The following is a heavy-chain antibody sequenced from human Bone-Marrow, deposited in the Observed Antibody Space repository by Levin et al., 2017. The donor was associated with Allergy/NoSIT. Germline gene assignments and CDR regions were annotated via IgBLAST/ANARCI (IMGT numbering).Heavy chain of an antibody. V-gene: IGHV1-2*06. J-gene: IGHJ4*02. CDR3: ARGGDGYNYYFDY. D-gene: IGHD5-24*01. CDR2: INPNSGGT. CDR1: GYTFTGYY. Sequence: ASVKVSCKASGYTFTGYYMHWVRQAPGQGLEWMGRINPNSGGTNYAQKFQGRVTMTRDTSISTAYMELSRLRSDDTAVYYCARGGDGYNYYFDYWGQGTLVTVSS.